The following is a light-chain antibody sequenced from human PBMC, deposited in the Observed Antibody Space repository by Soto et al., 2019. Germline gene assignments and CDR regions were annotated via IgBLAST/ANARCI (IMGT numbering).Light chain of an antibody. CDR1: SGHSSYA. Sequence: QPVLTQSPSASASLGASVKLTCTLSSGHSSYAIAWHQQQPEKGPRYLMKLNSDGSHSKGDGIPDRFSGSSSGAERYLTISSLQSEDEADYYCQTRGTGNVLFGGGTKVTVL. J-gene: IGLJ2*01. CDR2: LNSDGSH. CDR3: QTRGTGNVL. V-gene: IGLV4-69*01.